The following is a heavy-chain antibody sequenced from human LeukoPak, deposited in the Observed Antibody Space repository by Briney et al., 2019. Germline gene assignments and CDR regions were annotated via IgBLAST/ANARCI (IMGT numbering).Heavy chain of an antibody. V-gene: IGHV3-7*01. CDR3: VSGRWLHLPARD. J-gene: IGHJ4*02. Sequence: KAGGSLRLSCAASGFTFSTYAMSWVRQAPGKGLEWVAKIKQDGSETYYVDSVKGRFTISRDNAKNSVYLQVNSLRDEDTAVYYCVSGRWLHLPARDWGQGTLVTVSS. CDR1: GFTFSTYA. CDR2: IKQDGSET. D-gene: IGHD5-12*01.